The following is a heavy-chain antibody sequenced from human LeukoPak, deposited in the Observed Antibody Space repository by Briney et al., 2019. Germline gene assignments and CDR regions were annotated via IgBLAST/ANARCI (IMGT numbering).Heavy chain of an antibody. J-gene: IGHJ4*02. CDR1: GFTFSSYW. V-gene: IGHV3-7*03. D-gene: IGHD3-10*01. CDR2: IKQDGSEK. Sequence: GGSLRLSCAASGFTFSSYWMSWVRQAPGKGLEWVANIKQDGSEKYYVDSVKGRFTISRDNSKNTLYLQMNSLRAEDTAVYYCAKMVRGVTIDYWGQGTLVTVSS. CDR3: AKMVRGVTIDY.